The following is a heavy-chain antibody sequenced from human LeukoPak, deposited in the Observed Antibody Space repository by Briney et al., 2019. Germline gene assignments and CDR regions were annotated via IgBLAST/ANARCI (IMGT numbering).Heavy chain of an antibody. J-gene: IGHJ4*02. V-gene: IGHV1-69*06. CDR2: IIPIFGTA. D-gene: IGHD6-19*01. CDR1: GGTFSSYA. Sequence: GASVKVSCKASGGTFSSYAISWVRQAPGQGLEWMGGIIPIFGTANYAQKFQGRVTITADKSTSTAYMELSSLRSDDTAVYYCARDWPDRRAGVGDYWGQGTLVTVSS. CDR3: ARDWPDRRAGVGDY.